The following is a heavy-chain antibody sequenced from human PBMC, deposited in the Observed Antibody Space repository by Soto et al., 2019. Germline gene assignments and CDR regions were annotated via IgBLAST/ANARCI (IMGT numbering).Heavy chain of an antibody. J-gene: IGHJ4*02. D-gene: IGHD2-8*01. V-gene: IGHV3-74*01. CDR3: AIPDCTNNMRLEVAVIVGAALEY. Sequence: EVQLVESGGGLVQPGKALRLSCAASGFTFSKYWMHWVRQAPGKGPEWVSFISSDGTTTDYADSVKGRFTISRDNATNTLYLHMDSLELEEMVGYHCAIPDCTNNMRLEVAVIVGAALEYWGQGAQVSVSS. CDR1: GFTFSKYW. CDR2: ISSDGTTT.